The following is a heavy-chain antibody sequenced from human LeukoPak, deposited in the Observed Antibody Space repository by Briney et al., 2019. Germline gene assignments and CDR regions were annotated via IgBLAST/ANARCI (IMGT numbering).Heavy chain of an antibody. CDR1: GGSFSGYY. V-gene: IGHV4-34*01. J-gene: IGHJ5*02. CDR2: INHSVST. CDR3: ARRGLRFLESVKYSWFDP. Sequence: ASETLSLTCAVYGGSFSGYYWTWIRQPPGKGLEWIGEINHSVSTNYNPSLKSRVTISVDTSKSQFSLKLSSVTAADTAIYFCARRGLRFLESVKYSWFDPGGQGTLVTVSS. D-gene: IGHD3-3*01.